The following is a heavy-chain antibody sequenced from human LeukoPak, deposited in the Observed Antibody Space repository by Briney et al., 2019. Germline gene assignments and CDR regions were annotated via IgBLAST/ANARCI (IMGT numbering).Heavy chain of an antibody. V-gene: IGHV1-2*04. CDR3: ARLLWLRRDGYNASFDY. D-gene: IGHD5-24*01. CDR2: INPNSGGT. J-gene: IGHJ4*02. Sequence: ASVKVSCKASGYTFTGYYMHWVRQAPGQGLEWMGWINPNSGGTNYAQKFQGWVTMTRDTSISTAYMELSRLRSDDTAVYYCARLLWLRRDGYNASFDYWGQGTLVTVSS. CDR1: GYTFTGYY.